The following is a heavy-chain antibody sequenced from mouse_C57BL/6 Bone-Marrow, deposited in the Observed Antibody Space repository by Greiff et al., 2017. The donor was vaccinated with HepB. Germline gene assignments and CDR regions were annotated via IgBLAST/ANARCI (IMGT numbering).Heavy chain of an antibody. Sequence: EVHLVESGGGLVKPGGSLKLSCAASGFTFSSYTMSWVRQTPEKRLEWVATISSGGSYTYYPDSVKGRFTSSRDNDKNTLYLQMRSLKSEDTAMYDCTRDRAPGGFAYWGQGTLVTVSA. CDR2: ISSGGSYT. V-gene: IGHV5-6-4*01. CDR1: GFTFSSYT. CDR3: TRDRAPGGFAY. J-gene: IGHJ3*01. D-gene: IGHD3-1*01.